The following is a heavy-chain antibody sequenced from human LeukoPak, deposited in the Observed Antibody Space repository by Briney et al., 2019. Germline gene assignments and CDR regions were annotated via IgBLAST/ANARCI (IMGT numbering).Heavy chain of an antibody. J-gene: IGHJ6*04. Sequence: SVKVSCKASGGTFSDHAISWVRQTPGQGLECMGGIIPIFGTANYAQKFQGRVTITADKSTSTAYMELSSLRSEDTAVYYCARGRSGYSYGRYYYYGMDVWGKGTTVTVSS. CDR2: IIPIFGTA. CDR1: GGTFSDHA. CDR3: ARGRSGYSYGRYYYYGMDV. V-gene: IGHV1-69*06. D-gene: IGHD5-18*01.